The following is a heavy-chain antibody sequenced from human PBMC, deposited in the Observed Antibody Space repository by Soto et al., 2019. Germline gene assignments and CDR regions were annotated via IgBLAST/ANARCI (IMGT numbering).Heavy chain of an antibody. V-gene: IGHV4-59*01. CDR1: GGSISSYY. CDR3: ARYNDYGDAFDI. J-gene: IGHJ3*02. CDR2: IYYSGST. Sequence: SETLSLTCTVAGGSISSYYWSWIRQPPGKGLEWIGYIYYSGSTNYNPSLKSRVTISVDTSKNQFSLKLSSVTAADTAVYYCARYNDYGDAFDIWGQGTMVTVSS. D-gene: IGHD4-17*01.